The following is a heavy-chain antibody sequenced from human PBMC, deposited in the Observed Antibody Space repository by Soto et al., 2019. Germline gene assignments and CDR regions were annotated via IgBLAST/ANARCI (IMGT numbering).Heavy chain of an antibody. D-gene: IGHD2-2*02. J-gene: IGHJ4*02. Sequence: EVQLLESGGGLVQPGGSLRLSCAASGFTFTVYAMSWVRQAPGKGLDWVSAISSGGDTTYYADSVQGRFTISRDNSKNTLYLQMNSLRAEDTAIYYCAKDSGSVMRFCRSASCYTASDYWGQGSLVTVSS. V-gene: IGHV3-23*01. CDR1: GFTFTVYA. CDR2: ISSGGDTT. CDR3: AKDSGSVMRFCRSASCYTASDY.